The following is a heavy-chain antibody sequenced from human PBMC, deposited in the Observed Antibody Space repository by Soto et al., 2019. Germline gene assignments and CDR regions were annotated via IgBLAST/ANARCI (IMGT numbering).Heavy chain of an antibody. Sequence: GGSLRLSCAASGFTFSSYAMSWVRQAPGKGLEWVSAISGSGGSTYYADSVKGRFTISRDNSKNTLYLQMNSLRAEDTAVYYCANRRITMVRGVIILGYYGMDVWGQGTTVTVSS. D-gene: IGHD3-10*01. J-gene: IGHJ6*02. CDR2: ISGSGGST. V-gene: IGHV3-23*01. CDR1: GFTFSSYA. CDR3: ANRRITMVRGVIILGYYGMDV.